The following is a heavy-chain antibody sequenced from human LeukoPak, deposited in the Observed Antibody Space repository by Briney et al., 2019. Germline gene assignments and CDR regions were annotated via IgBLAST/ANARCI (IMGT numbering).Heavy chain of an antibody. D-gene: IGHD4-17*01. CDR2: IYYSGST. CDR1: GGSISSYY. J-gene: IGHJ4*02. V-gene: IGHV4-59*08. CDR3: ARHDAHGDYAMSDY. Sequence: PSETLSLTCTVSGGSISSYYWSWIRQPPGKGLEWIGYIYYSGSTNYNPSLKSRVTISVDTSKNQFSLKLSSVTAADTAVYYCARHDAHGDYAMSDYWGQGTLVTVFS.